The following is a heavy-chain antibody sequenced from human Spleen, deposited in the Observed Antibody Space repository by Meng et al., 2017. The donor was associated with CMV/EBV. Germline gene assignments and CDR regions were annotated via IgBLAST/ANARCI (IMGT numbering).Heavy chain of an antibody. CDR3: ARDHYYESSGYNWFDP. CDR1: ASITSGDYY. V-gene: IGHV4-30-4*08. J-gene: IGHJ5*02. CDR2: IFHSGST. Sequence: ASITSGDYYWSWLRQPPGKGLEWISLIFHSGSTYYSPSLKSRLTISVDTSKNQFSLKLTSVTVADTAVYYCARDHYYESSGYNWFDPWGRGTLVTVSS. D-gene: IGHD3-22*01.